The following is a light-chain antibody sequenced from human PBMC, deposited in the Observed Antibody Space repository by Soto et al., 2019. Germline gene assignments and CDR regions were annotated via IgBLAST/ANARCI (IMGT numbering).Light chain of an antibody. V-gene: IGLV2-23*01. J-gene: IGLJ2*01. Sequence: QSALTQPASVSGSPGQSNTISCTGTISDVGRYNLVSWYQQHPDKAPKLIIYEDIERPSGVSHRFSGSTSGNTASLTISGLQTEDEAKYFCCSYAGGASVVFGGGTKLTVL. CDR3: CSYAGGASVV. CDR2: EDI. CDR1: ISDVGRYNL.